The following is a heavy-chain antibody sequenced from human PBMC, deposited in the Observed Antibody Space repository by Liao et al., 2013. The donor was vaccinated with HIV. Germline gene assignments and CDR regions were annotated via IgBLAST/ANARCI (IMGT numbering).Heavy chain of an antibody. CDR3: ARDGVATSDAFDI. V-gene: IGHV4-39*07. CDR2: VYFSGTT. Sequence: QLQLQESGPGLVKPSETLSLTCTVSGGSISSSNYYWGWIRQSPGKGLEWIGSVYFSGTTYYNPSLRSRVTVSVDAFKNQFSLRLTSVTAADTAVYYCARDGVATSDAFDIWGQGTMVTVSS. CDR1: GGSISSSNYY. J-gene: IGHJ3*02. D-gene: IGHD5-12*01.